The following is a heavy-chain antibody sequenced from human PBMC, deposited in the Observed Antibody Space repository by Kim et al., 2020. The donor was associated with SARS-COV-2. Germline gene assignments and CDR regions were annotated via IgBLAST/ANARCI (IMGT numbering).Heavy chain of an antibody. Sequence: GRSLRLSCAASGFTFDDYAMHWVRQAPGKGLEWVSGISWNSGSIGYADSVKGRFTISRDNAKNSLYLQMNSLRAEDTALYYCAKDKIVRDGYNGVFDYWGQGTLVTVSS. CDR1: GFTFDDYA. J-gene: IGHJ4*02. D-gene: IGHD5-12*01. CDR3: AKDKIVRDGYNGVFDY. V-gene: IGHV3-9*01. CDR2: ISWNSGSI.